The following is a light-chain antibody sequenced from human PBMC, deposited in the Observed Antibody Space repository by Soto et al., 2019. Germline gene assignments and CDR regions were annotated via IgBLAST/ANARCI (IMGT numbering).Light chain of an antibody. CDR2: GAS. V-gene: IGKV3-15*01. Sequence: EIVMTQSPATLSVSPGERATLSCRASQNISSNLAWYQQKPGQAPRVLIDGASTRATGIPARFSDSGSGTEFNLHISSLQSEDFAVYYGQQYNNWLWTFGQGTKVEIK. CDR3: QQYNNWLWT. J-gene: IGKJ1*01. CDR1: QNISSN.